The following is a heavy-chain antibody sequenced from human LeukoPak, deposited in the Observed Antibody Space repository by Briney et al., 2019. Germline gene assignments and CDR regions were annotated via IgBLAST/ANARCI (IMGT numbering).Heavy chain of an antibody. CDR3: ARVKALYCSSTSCYQGGYYYYMDV. CDR2: ISVYNGNT. Sequence: GASVKVSCKASGYTFTSYGISWVRQAPGQGLEWMGWISVYNGNTNYAQKFQGRVTMTTDTSTSTAYMELRSLRSEDTAVYYCARVKALYCSSTSCYQGGYYYYMDVWGKGTTVTVSS. CDR1: GYTFTSYG. D-gene: IGHD2-2*01. J-gene: IGHJ6*03. V-gene: IGHV1-18*01.